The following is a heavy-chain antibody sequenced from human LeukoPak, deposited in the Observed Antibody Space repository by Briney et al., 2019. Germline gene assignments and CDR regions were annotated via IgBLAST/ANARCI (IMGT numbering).Heavy chain of an antibody. D-gene: IGHD3-16*01. CDR3: VGGGLKFFDY. V-gene: IGHV3-48*03. Sequence: PGGSLRLSCAASGFSFNNFEMNWVRQAPGKGLEWVSFINGPSSEIYYADSVKGQFTISRDNAKTSLYLQMNSLRAEDTAVYYCVGGGLKFFDYWGRGALVTVSS. CDR2: INGPSSEI. CDR1: GFSFNNFE. J-gene: IGHJ4*02.